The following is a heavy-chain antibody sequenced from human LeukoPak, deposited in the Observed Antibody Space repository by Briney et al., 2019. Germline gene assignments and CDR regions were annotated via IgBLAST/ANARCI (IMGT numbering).Heavy chain of an antibody. Sequence: PSETLSLTCTVSGGSISSSSYYWGWIRQPPGKWLEWIVSIYYSGSTDYNPSLKSRVTISVDTSKNQFSLNLSSVTAADTAVYYCARQLVRVVISDFDHWGQGTLVTVSS. V-gene: IGHV4-39*01. CDR3: ARQLVRVVISDFDH. CDR2: IYYSGST. CDR1: GGSISSSSYY. J-gene: IGHJ4*02. D-gene: IGHD3-10*01.